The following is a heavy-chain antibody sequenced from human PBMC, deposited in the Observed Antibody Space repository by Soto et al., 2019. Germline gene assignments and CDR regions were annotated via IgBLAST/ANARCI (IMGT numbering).Heavy chain of an antibody. Sequence: GGSLRLSCAASGFTFSSYGMHWVRQAPGKGLEWVAVISYDGSNKYYADSVKGRFTISRDNSKNTLYLQMNSLRAEDTAVDYCAKDREDAAMVTPNYYYYGMDVWGQGTTVTVSS. J-gene: IGHJ6*02. CDR1: GFTFSSYG. CDR3: AKDREDAAMVTPNYYYYGMDV. D-gene: IGHD5-18*01. CDR2: ISYDGSNK. V-gene: IGHV3-30*18.